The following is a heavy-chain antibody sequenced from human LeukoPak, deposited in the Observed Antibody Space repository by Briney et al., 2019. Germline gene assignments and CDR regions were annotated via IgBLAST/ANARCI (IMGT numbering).Heavy chain of an antibody. Sequence: VASVKVSCKASGYTFTSYGISWVRQAPGQGLEWMGWISAYNGNTNYAQKLQGRVTMTTDTSTSTAYMELRSLRSDDTAVYYCARDRSDIVVVVAATLWGQGTLVTVSS. CDR1: GYTFTSYG. CDR3: ARDRSDIVVVVAATL. J-gene: IGHJ4*02. D-gene: IGHD2-15*01. CDR2: ISAYNGNT. V-gene: IGHV1-18*01.